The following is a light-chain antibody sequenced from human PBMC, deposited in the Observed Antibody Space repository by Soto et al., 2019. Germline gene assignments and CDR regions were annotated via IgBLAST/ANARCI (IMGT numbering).Light chain of an antibody. CDR1: QSISSNF. V-gene: IGKV3-20*01. J-gene: IGKJ1*01. CDR3: QQYAGSPRT. CDR2: GAS. Sequence: VVTQKTGTLSLSPGEGATLSCRASQSISSNFLAWYQQKRGQAPRLLIHGASNRATGIPDRFSGSVSGTDFTLTITRLEPEDFAVYYCQQYAGSPRTFGHGTKVDIK.